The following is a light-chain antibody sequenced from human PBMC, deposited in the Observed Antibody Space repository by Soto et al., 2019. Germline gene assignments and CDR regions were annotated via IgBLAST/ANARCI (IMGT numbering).Light chain of an antibody. CDR3: CSCAGSSTSWV. V-gene: IGLV2-23*02. J-gene: IGLJ2*01. CDR2: EVS. Sequence: QSALTQPASVSGSPGQSITISCTGTSSDVGSYNLVSWYQQHPGKAPKLMIYEVSKRPSGVSNRFSGSKSGNTASLTISGLQAEDEADYYCCSCAGSSTSWVFGGGTKLTVL. CDR1: SSDVGSYNL.